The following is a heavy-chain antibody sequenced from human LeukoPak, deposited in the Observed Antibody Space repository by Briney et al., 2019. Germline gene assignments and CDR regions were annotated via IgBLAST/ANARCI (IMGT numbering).Heavy chain of an antibody. D-gene: IGHD4-17*01. J-gene: IGHJ3*02. CDR3: ARAISDYDASDI. CDR1: GFTFSSYS. Sequence: GGSLRLSCAASGFTFSSYSMNWVRQAPGKGLEWVSSISSSSTFIYNADSVKGRFTISRDNAKNSLYLQMNSLRAEDTAVYYCARAISDYDASDIWGQGTMVTVSS. V-gene: IGHV3-21*01. CDR2: ISSSSTFI.